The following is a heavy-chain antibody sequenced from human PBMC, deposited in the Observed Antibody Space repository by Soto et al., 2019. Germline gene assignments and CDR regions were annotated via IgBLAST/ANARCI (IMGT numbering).Heavy chain of an antibody. CDR3: ARVSRGSGAYHYYYYYGMDV. D-gene: IGHD3-10*01. CDR1: GYSFTSYW. CDR2: IDPSDSYT. V-gene: IGHV5-10-1*01. Sequence: GESLKISCKGSGYSFTSYWISWVRQMPGKGLEWMGRIDPSDSYTNYSPSFQGHVTISADKSISTAYLQWSSLKASDTAMYYCARVSRGSGAYHYYYYYGMDVWGQGTTVTVSS. J-gene: IGHJ6*02.